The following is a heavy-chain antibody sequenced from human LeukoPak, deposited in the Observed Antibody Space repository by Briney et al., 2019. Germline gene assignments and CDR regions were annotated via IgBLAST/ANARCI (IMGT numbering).Heavy chain of an antibody. CDR2: INPNSGGT. Sequence: ASVKVSCKASGYTFTGYYMHWVRQAPGQGLELMGRINPNSGGTNYAQKFQGRVTMTRDTSISTAYMELSRLRSDDTAVYYCARGYYGLGSYYVLDYWGQGTLVTVSS. CDR1: GYTFTGYY. D-gene: IGHD3-10*01. CDR3: ARGYYGLGSYYVLDY. J-gene: IGHJ4*02. V-gene: IGHV1-2*06.